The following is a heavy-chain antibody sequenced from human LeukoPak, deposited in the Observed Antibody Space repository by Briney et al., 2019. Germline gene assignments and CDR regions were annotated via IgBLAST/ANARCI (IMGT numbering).Heavy chain of an antibody. CDR2: IYSGGST. V-gene: IGHV3-53*01. J-gene: IGHJ4*02. D-gene: IGHD4-23*01. CDR1: GFTVSGNY. CDR3: ARVYGGNSGYYFDY. Sequence: GGSLRLSCAASGFTVSGNYMSWVRQAPGKGLEWVSVIYSGGSTYYADSVKGRFTISRDNSKNTLYLQMNSLRGEDTAVYYCARVYGGNSGYYFDYWGQGTLVTVSS.